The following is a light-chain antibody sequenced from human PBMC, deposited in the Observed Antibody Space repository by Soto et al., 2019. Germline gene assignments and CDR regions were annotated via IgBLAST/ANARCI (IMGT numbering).Light chain of an antibody. Sequence: QSALTQPASVSGSPGQSITISCTGTSSDVGGYNYVSWYQQHPGRAPKPMIYEVSNRPSGVSDRFSGSKSGNTASLTIYGLQAEDEADYYCSSYTSASTLVFGTGTKVTVL. CDR3: SSYTSASTLV. V-gene: IGLV2-14*01. CDR2: EVS. CDR1: SSDVGGYNY. J-gene: IGLJ1*01.